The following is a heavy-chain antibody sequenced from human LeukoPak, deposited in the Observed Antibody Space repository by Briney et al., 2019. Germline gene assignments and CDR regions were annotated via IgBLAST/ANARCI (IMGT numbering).Heavy chain of an antibody. D-gene: IGHD3-3*01. J-gene: IGHJ4*02. CDR3: AKAAYDFWSGLWSYYFDY. Sequence: PGGSLRLSRAASGFTFSSYAMSWVRQAPGKGLEWVSAISGSGGSTYYADSVKGRFTIPRDNSKNTLYLQMNSLRAEDTAVYYCAKAAYDFWSGLWSYYFDYWGKGTLVTVSS. CDR2: ISGSGGST. V-gene: IGHV3-23*01. CDR1: GFTFSSYA.